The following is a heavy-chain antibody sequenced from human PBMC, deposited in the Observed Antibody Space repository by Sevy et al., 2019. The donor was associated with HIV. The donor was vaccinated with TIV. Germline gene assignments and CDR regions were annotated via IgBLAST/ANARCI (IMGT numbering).Heavy chain of an antibody. CDR3: ARDLFSGSYYGNY. J-gene: IGHJ4*02. D-gene: IGHD1-26*01. CDR2: IKQDGSDK. CDR1: GFTLSNYW. V-gene: IGHV3-7*01. Sequence: GGSLRLSCAASGFTLSNYWMSWVRQAPGKGLEWVANIKQDGSDKYYVDSVKGRFTISRDNAKNSLYLQMNSLRAEDTAADYCARDLFSGSYYGNYWGQGTLVTVSS.